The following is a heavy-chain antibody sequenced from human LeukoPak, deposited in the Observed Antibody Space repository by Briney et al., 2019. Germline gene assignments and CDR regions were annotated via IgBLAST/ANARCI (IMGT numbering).Heavy chain of an antibody. V-gene: IGHV3-7*01. CDR3: ARDWLAGNPYHTFDL. Sequence: GGALRLSCAASGFTFSSYWMSWVRQAPGKGLECVANIKEDGSEEYYVDSVKGRFSISRDNAKNSLYLQMNSLRAEDTAVYYCARDWLAGNPYHTFDLWGKGTMVTVSS. CDR2: IKEDGSEE. D-gene: IGHD3-22*01. J-gene: IGHJ3*01. CDR1: GFTFSSYW.